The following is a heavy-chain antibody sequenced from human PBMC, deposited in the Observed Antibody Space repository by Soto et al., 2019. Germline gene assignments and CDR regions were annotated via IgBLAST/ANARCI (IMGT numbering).Heavy chain of an antibody. CDR3: ARRWGPTFDY. CDR1: GGSISNYY. D-gene: IGHD3-16*01. J-gene: IGHJ4*02. V-gene: IGHV4-59*08. CDR2: IYYSGST. Sequence: QVQLQESGPGLVKPSETLSLTCTVSGGSISNYYWSWIRQPPGKGLEWIGYIYYSGSTNYNPSLKSRVTISVDTSKNQFSLKLSSVTAADTAVYYCARRWGPTFDYWGQGTLVTVSS.